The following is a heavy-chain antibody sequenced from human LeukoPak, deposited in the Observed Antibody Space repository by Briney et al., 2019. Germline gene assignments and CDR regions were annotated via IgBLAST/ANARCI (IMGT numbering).Heavy chain of an antibody. CDR2: ISYDGSNK. J-gene: IGHJ5*02. D-gene: IGHD6-13*01. Sequence: GGSLRLSCAASGFTFSSYAMHWVRQAPGKGLEWVAVISYDGSNKYYADSVKGRFTISRDNAKNTLYLQMNSLRAEDTAVYYCARESGIAAALDLWGQGTLVTVSS. CDR3: ARESGIAAALDL. CDR1: GFTFSSYA. V-gene: IGHV3-30-3*01.